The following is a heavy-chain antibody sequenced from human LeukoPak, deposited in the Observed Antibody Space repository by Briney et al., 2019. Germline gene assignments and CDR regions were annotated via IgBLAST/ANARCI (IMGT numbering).Heavy chain of an antibody. D-gene: IGHD1-26*01. V-gene: IGHV4-61*02. CDR1: GGSISSGSYY. J-gene: IGHJ6*03. CDR3: ARLGSGYEMSEWELNYYYYYMDV. Sequence: SETLSLXCTVSGGSISSGSYYWSWIRQPAGKGLEWIGRIYTSGTTNYNPYLKSRITISVDTSKTQYSLKPSSVTAADTAVYYCARLGSGYEMSEWELNYYYYYMDVWGKGTTVTVSS. CDR2: IYTSGTT.